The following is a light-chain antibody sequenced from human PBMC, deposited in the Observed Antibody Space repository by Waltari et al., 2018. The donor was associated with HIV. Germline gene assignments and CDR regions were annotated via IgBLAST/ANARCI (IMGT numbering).Light chain of an antibody. Sequence: QPVLTQPPPASGTPAPGVTISCSGSNSNIGTNTVYWYQHLPGMAPKLLIYRNNRRPSGIPDRFSGSRSGTSASLAISGLRSEDEADYYCATWDDSLIWVFGGGTKLTVL. V-gene: IGLV1-47*01. J-gene: IGLJ3*02. CDR1: NSNIGTNT. CDR2: RNN. CDR3: ATWDDSLIWV.